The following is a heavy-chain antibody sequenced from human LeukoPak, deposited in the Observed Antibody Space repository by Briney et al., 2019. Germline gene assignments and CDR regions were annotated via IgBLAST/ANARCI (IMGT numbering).Heavy chain of an antibody. D-gene: IGHD3-10*01. CDR3: ARVGGNGSGSYYGGDWFDP. V-gene: IGHV4-59*01. J-gene: IGHJ5*02. Sequence: SETLSLTCTVSGGSISSYYWSWIRQPPGKGLEWIGYIYYSGSTNYNPSLKSRVTISVDTSKNQFSLKLSSVTAADTAVYYCARVGGNGSGSYYGGDWFDPWGQGTLVTVSS. CDR1: GGSISSYY. CDR2: IYYSGST.